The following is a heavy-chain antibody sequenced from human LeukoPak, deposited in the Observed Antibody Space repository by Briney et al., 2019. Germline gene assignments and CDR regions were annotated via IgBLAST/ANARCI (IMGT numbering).Heavy chain of an antibody. J-gene: IGHJ4*02. CDR2: ISGSGGST. CDR3: ALSRYYDYVWGSYRFDY. V-gene: IGHV3-23*01. CDR1: GFTFSGYA. D-gene: IGHD3-16*01. Sequence: GGSLRLSCAASGFTFSGYAMSWVRQAPGKGLEWVSAISGSGGSTYYADSVKGRFTISRDNSKNTLYLQMNSLRAEDTAVYYCALSRYYDYVWGSYRFDYWGQGTLVTVSS.